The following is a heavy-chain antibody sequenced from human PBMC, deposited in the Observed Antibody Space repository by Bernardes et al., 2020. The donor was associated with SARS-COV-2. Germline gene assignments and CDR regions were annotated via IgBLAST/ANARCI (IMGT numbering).Heavy chain of an antibody. Sequence: SETLSLTCTVSGGSISSSSYYWGWILQPPGKGLEWIGSIYYSGSTYYNPSLKSRVTISVDTSKNQFSLKLSSVTAADTAVYYCARIITIFGVVPTDFDYWGQGTLVTVSS. CDR3: ARIITIFGVVPTDFDY. J-gene: IGHJ4*02. CDR2: IYYSGST. D-gene: IGHD3-3*01. V-gene: IGHV4-39*01. CDR1: GGSISSSSYY.